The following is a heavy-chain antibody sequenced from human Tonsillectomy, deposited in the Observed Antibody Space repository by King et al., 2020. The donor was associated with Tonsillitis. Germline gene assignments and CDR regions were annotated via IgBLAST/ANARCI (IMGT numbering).Heavy chain of an antibody. CDR3: AKDRGSGSYYNVLYFDY. CDR2: IYSGGSST. Sequence: VQLVESGGGLVQPGGSLRLSCAASGFTFSSYAMSWVRQAPGKGLEWVSVIYSGGSSTYYADSVKGRLTISRDNSKNTLYLQMNSLRAEDTAVYYCAKDRGSGSYYNVLYFDYWGQGTLVTVSS. CDR1: GFTFSSYA. V-gene: IGHV3-23*03. D-gene: IGHD3-10*01. J-gene: IGHJ4*02.